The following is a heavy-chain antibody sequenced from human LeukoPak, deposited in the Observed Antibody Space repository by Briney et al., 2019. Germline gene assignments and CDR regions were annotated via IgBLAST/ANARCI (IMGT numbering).Heavy chain of an antibody. J-gene: IGHJ4*02. CDR1: RFTFSSYA. Sequence: PGGSVRLSCEASRFTFSSYAMGWVRQAPGKGLEWVSVISGSGGSAYYADSVKGRFTISRDNSKNTLYLQMNSLRAEDTAVYYCAKLGTWLQYPFDFWGRGTLVTVSS. CDR3: AKLGTWLQYPFDF. V-gene: IGHV3-23*01. CDR2: ISGSGGSA. D-gene: IGHD5-24*01.